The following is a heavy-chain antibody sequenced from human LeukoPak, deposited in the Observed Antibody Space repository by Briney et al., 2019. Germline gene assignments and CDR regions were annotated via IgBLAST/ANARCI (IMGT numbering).Heavy chain of an antibody. CDR3: AREGGYCSGGSCRFFDY. Sequence: QAGGSLRLSCAASGFTFSSYAMHWVRQAPGKGLEWVAVISYDGSNKYYADSVKGRFTISRDDAKNSLFLQMNSLRAEDTAVYYCAREGGYCSGGSCRFFDYWGQGTLVTVSS. J-gene: IGHJ4*02. D-gene: IGHD2-15*01. V-gene: IGHV3-30*07. CDR2: ISYDGSNK. CDR1: GFTFSSYA.